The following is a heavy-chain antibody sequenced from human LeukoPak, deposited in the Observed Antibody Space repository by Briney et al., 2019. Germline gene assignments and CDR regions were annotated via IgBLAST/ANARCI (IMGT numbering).Heavy chain of an antibody. D-gene: IGHD2-2*01. CDR2: ISSSSSTI. V-gene: IGHV3-48*01. CDR1: GFTFSSYS. Sequence: PGGSLRLSCAASGFTFSSYSMNWVRQAPGKGLEWVSYISSSSSTIYYADSVKGRFTISGDNAKNSLYLQMNSLRAEDTAVYYCARAIPSSTSCYWGQGTLVTVSS. J-gene: IGHJ4*02. CDR3: ARAIPSSTSCY.